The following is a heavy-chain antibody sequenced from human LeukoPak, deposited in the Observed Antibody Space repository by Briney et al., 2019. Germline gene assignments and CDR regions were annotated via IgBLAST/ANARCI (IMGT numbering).Heavy chain of an antibody. CDR1: GFTFSSYS. CDR3: AREGSGELNY. CDR2: ISSSSYI. D-gene: IGHD1-26*01. V-gene: IGHV3-21*01. J-gene: IGHJ4*02. Sequence: PGGSLRLSCAASGFTFSSYSMNWVRQAPGKGLEWVSSISSSSYIYYADSVKGRFTVSRDNAKNSLYLQMNSLRAEDTAVYYCAREGSGELNYWGQGTLVTVSS.